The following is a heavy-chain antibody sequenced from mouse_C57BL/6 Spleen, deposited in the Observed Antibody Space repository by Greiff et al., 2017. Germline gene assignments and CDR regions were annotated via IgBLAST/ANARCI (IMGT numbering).Heavy chain of an antibody. CDR2: ISYDGSN. J-gene: IGHJ3*01. V-gene: IGHV3-6*01. Sequence: EVKLQESGPGLVKPSQSLSLTCSVTGYSITSGYYWNWIRQFPGNKLEWMGYISYDGSNNYNPSLKNRISITRDTSKNQFFLKLNSVTTEDTATYYCAIYYYGSSYPYWGQGTLVTVSA. CDR3: AIYYYGSSYPY. D-gene: IGHD1-1*01. CDR1: GYSITSGYY.